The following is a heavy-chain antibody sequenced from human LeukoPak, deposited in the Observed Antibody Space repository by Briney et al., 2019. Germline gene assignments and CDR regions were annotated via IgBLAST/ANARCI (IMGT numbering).Heavy chain of an antibody. CDR3: VKDRVWFGELLNPLFDN. V-gene: IGHV3-21*04. Sequence: GGSLRLSCAASGFKFSSYSMKWVRQAPGKGLEWVSFISSSSSYIYYADSLKGRFTISRDNAKNSLYLQMNSLRAEDTALYYCVKDRVWFGELLNPLFDNWGQGTRVTVSS. D-gene: IGHD3-10*01. CDR2: ISSSSSYI. CDR1: GFKFSSYS. J-gene: IGHJ4*02.